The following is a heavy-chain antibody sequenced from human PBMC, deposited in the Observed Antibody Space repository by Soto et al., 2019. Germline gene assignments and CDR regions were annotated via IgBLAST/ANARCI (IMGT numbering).Heavy chain of an antibody. CDR1: GGSISSTNW. D-gene: IGHD1-7*01. V-gene: IGHV4-4*02. Sequence: SETLSLTCAVSGGSISSTNWWTWVRQPPGKGLEWIGEINHSGSTNYNPSLKSRVTISVDTSKNQFSLKLSSVTAADTAVYYCARGYGRNFDPWGQGILVTVSS. CDR2: INHSGST. J-gene: IGHJ5*02. CDR3: ARGYGRNFDP.